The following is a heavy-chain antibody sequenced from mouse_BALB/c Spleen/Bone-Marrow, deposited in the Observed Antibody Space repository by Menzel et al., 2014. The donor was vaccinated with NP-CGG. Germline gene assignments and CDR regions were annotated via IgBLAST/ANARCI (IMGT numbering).Heavy chain of an antibody. J-gene: IGHJ4*01. CDR3: ASGLLQYYYAMDY. CDR2: IDPANGNT. CDR1: GFNIKDTY. V-gene: IGHV14-3*02. Sequence: DVKLQESGAELVKPGASVKLSCTASGFNIKDTYMHWVKQRPEQGLEWIGRIDPANGNTKYDPKFQGKATITADTSSNTAYLQLSSLTSEDTAVYYCASGLLQYYYAMDYWGQGTSVTVSS. D-gene: IGHD2-3*01.